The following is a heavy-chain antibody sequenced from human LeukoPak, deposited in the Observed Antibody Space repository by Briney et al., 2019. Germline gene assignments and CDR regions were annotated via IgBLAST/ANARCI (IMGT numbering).Heavy chain of an antibody. D-gene: IGHD6-19*01. CDR3: ARKGSGWYAFDI. J-gene: IGHJ3*02. V-gene: IGHV4-28*01. Sequence: SDPLFLSCAASGNSISSNYWWSWIRQSPEQGLEWIGYIYDSGSTHQNPSLQSRLTMSVDTSKNQFSLKLSSVTAVDTAVYYCARKGSGWYAFDIWGQGTAVTVSS. CDR2: IYDSGST. CDR1: GNSISSNYW.